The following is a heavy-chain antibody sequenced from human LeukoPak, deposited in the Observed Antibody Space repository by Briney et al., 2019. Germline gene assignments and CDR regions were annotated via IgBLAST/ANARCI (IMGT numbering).Heavy chain of an antibody. V-gene: IGHV5-51*01. CDR1: GYSFTTYW. CDR3: ARQTRDAFDI. J-gene: IGHJ3*02. D-gene: IGHD1-1*01. Sequence: GESLKTSCQGSGYSFTTYWIGWVRQMPGKGLEWMGLIYPGDSNTRYSPSFQGQVTISADRSINTAYLQWSSLKASDTAIYYCARQTRDAFDIWGQGTMVTVSS. CDR2: IYPGDSNT.